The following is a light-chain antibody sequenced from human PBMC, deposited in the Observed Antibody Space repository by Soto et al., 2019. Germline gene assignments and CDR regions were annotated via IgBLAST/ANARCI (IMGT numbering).Light chain of an antibody. V-gene: IGKV1-5*03. CDR3: QQYNSYSWT. CDR2: KAS. Sequence: DIQMTPSPSTLSASIGYRVTITCRASQSINIWLAWYQQKPGKAPNLLIYKASYLQSGVPSRFSGSGSGAEFTLTIDSLQPDDFATYYCQQYNSYSWTFGQGIKVDIK. CDR1: QSINIW. J-gene: IGKJ1*01.